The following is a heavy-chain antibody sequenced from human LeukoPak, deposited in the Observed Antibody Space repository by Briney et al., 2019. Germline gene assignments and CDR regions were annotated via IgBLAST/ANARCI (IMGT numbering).Heavy chain of an antibody. D-gene: IGHD3-10*01. CDR2: IIPIFGTA. V-gene: IGHV1-69*13. CDR1: GGSFSSYA. CDR3: ARDPGLHNYYGSGSADY. Sequence: ASVKVSCKASGGSFSSYAISWVRQAPGQGLEWMGGIIPIFGTANYAQKFQGRVTITADESTSTAYMELSSLRSEDTAVYYCARDPGLHNYYGSGSADYWGQGTLVTVPS. J-gene: IGHJ4*02.